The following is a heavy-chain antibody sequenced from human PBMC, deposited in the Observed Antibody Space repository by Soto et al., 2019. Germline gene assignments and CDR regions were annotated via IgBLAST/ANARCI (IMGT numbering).Heavy chain of an antibody. V-gene: IGHV4-61*01. CDR1: GGSVSSGSYH. J-gene: IGHJ5*02. D-gene: IGHD6-19*01. CDR2: ISDTGTT. CDR3: AKLVAVAGTDDWFDP. Sequence: PSETLSLTCTVSGGSVSSGSYHWTWIRQPPGKGLEWIGYISDTGTTNYNPSLKSRVTISVDTSKNQFSLRLSSVTPADTALYYCAKLVAVAGTDDWFDPWGQGTLVTVSS.